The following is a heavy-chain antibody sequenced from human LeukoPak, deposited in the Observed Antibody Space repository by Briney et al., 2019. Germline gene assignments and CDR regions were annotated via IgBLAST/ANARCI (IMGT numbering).Heavy chain of an antibody. Sequence: SETLSLTCTVSGGSISSGSYYWRWIRQPAGKGLEWIGRIYTSGSTNYNPSLKSRVTISVDTSKNPFSLKLSSVTAADTAVYYCARSHRCSSTSCYMYNWFDPWGQGTLVTVSS. D-gene: IGHD2-2*01. CDR3: ARSHRCSSTSCYMYNWFDP. V-gene: IGHV4-61*02. CDR1: GGSISSGSYY. CDR2: IYTSGST. J-gene: IGHJ5*02.